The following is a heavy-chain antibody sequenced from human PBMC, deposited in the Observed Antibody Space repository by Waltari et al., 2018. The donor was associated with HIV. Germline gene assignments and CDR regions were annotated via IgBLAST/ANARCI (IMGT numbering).Heavy chain of an antibody. V-gene: IGHV4-38-2*02. CDR3: AREWGTLMVAWFDP. Sequence: QVQLQESGPGLVKPSETLSLTRAAPASSISSGNFWGLNRQPPGKALEWIGCLFHNGSTYYNPSLKSRVTISVDTSKNQFSLKLSSVTSADTAIYYCAREWGTLMVAWFDPWGQGTLVTVSS. CDR2: LFHNGST. CDR1: ASSISSGNF. J-gene: IGHJ5*02. D-gene: IGHD3-10*01.